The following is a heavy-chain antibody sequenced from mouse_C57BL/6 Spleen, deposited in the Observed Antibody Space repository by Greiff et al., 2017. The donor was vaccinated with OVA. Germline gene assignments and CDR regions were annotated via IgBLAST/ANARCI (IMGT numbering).Heavy chain of an antibody. CDR3: ARPGSRDY. CDR1: GYTFTSYW. Sequence: QVQLKQPGAELVMPGASVKLSCKASGYTFTSYWMHWVKQRPGQGLEWIGEIDPSDSYTNYNQKFKGKSTLTVDKSSSTAYMQLSSLTSEDSAVYYCARPGSRDYWGQGTTLTVSS. CDR2: IDPSDSYT. V-gene: IGHV1-69*01. D-gene: IGHD6-1*01. J-gene: IGHJ2*01.